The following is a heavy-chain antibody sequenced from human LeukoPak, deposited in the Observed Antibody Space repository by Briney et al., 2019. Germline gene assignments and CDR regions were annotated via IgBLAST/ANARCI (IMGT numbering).Heavy chain of an antibody. V-gene: IGHV3-53*01. D-gene: IGHD4-11*01. Sequence: GGSLRLSCAASGFTVSSNYMSWVRQAPGKGLEWVSVIYSGGSTYYADSVKGRFTISRDNSKNTLYLQMNSLRAEDTAVYYCAKPWDYGNYLGGFDPWGQGTLVTVSS. CDR3: AKPWDYGNYLGGFDP. J-gene: IGHJ5*02. CDR2: IYSGGST. CDR1: GFTVSSNY.